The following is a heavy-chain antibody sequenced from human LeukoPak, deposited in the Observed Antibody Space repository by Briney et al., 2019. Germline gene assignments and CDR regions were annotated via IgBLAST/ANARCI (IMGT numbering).Heavy chain of an antibody. CDR3: ARQGAAGKYYYYYMDV. J-gene: IGHJ6*03. Sequence: GESLKISCKGSGYTFTSYWIGWVRQMPGKGLEWMGIIYPGDSDTRYSPSFQGQVTISADKSISTAYLQWSSLKASDTAMYYCARQGAAGKYYYYYMDVWGKGTTVTVSS. V-gene: IGHV5-51*01. D-gene: IGHD6-13*01. CDR1: GYTFTSYW. CDR2: IYPGDSDT.